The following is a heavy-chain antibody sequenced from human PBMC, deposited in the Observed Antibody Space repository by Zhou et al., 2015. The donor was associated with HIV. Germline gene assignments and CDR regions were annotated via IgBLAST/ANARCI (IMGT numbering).Heavy chain of an antibody. CDR2: MDPNTGDT. V-gene: IGHV1-8*01. J-gene: IGHJ5*02. CDR1: GYTFTTYD. CDR3: ARMDYKLMPGKVNWFDP. Sequence: QVRLVQSGAAVKKPGASVKVSCKAVGYTFTTYDINWVRQATGQGLEWMGWMDPNTGDTGYAQKFQGRITLTTNTSIDTAYMELSSLRYDDTAVYYCARMDYKLMPGKVNWFDPWGQGALVIVSS. D-gene: IGHD3-10*01.